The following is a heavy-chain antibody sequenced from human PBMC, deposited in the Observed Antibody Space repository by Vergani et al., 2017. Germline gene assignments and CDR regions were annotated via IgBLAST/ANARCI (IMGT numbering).Heavy chain of an antibody. V-gene: IGHV4-34*01. CDR1: GYTFTGYY. Sequence: QVQLVQSGAEVKKPGASVKVSCKASGYTFTGYYMHWVRQAPGQGLEWIGEINHSGSTNYNPSLKSRVTISVDTSKNQFSLKLSSVTAADTAVYYCARGKASVAATRTFDYWGQGTLVTVSS. J-gene: IGHJ4*02. D-gene: IGHD2-15*01. CDR3: ARGKASVAATRTFDY. CDR2: INHSGST.